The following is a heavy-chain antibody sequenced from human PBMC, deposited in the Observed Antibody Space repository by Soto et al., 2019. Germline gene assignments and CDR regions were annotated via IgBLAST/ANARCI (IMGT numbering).Heavy chain of an antibody. J-gene: IGHJ5*02. CDR2: IYYSGST. D-gene: IGHD3-3*01. Sequence: PSETLSLTCTVSGGSVCSGSYYWSWIRQPPGKGLEWIGYIYYSGSTNYNPSLKSRVTISVDTSKNQFSLKLSSVTAADTAVYYCARDLRDFRTDNWFDPWGQGTLVTVSS. CDR3: ARDLRDFRTDNWFDP. CDR1: GGSVCSGSYY. V-gene: IGHV4-61*01.